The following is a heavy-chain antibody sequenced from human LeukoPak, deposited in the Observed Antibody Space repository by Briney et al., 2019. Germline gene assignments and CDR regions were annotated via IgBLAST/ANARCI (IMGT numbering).Heavy chain of an antibody. J-gene: IGHJ4*02. CDR2: IAYDGSRA. CDR1: GFTFSSYW. V-gene: IGHV3-33*08. Sequence: HPGGSLRLSCAASGFTFSSYWMSWVRQAPGKGLEWVAVIAYDGSRAFYADSVKGQFTISRDNSKNTMSVQMDDLRAEDTAVYYCTRYNNDHFDYWGQGTLVTVSS. CDR3: TRYNNDHFDY. D-gene: IGHD1-14*01.